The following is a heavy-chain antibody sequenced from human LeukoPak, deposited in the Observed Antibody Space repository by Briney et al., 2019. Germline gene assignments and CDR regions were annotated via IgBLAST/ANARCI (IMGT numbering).Heavy chain of an antibody. CDR2: IIPMSGTA. V-gene: IGHV1-69*13. J-gene: IGHJ4*02. Sequence: SVKVSCKASGGTFNNFAISWVRQAPGQGLEWMGGIIPMSGTANYAQKFQGRVTITADESTSTAYMELSSLRSEDTAIYYCASPVKYYDTWSGYLPFDYWGQGTLVTVSS. D-gene: IGHD3-3*01. CDR1: GGTFNNFA. CDR3: ASPVKYYDTWSGYLPFDY.